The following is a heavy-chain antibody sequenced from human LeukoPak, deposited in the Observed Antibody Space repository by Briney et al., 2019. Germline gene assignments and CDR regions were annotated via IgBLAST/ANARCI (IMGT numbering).Heavy chain of an antibody. J-gene: IGHJ6*02. CDR2: INPSGGST. D-gene: IGHD2-2*01. CDR1: GYTFTSYY. Sequence: EASVKVSCKASGYTFTSYYMHWVRQAPGQGLEWMGIINPSGGSTSYAQKLQGRVTMTRDTSTSTVYMELSSLRSEDTAVYYCARTLPAAGRSYYYGMDVWGQGTTVTVSS. CDR3: ARTLPAAGRSYYYGMDV. V-gene: IGHV1-46*01.